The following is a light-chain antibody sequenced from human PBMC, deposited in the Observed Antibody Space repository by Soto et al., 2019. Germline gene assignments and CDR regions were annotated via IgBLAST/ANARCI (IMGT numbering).Light chain of an antibody. J-gene: IGLJ2*01. Sequence: QSALTQPASVSGSPGQSITISCTGTSSDVGGYNYVSWYQQHPGKAPKLMIYEVSNRPSGVSNRFSGSKSGNTASLTISGLQAEDEADYYCSSDTSSSTPVVFGGGTKVTVL. CDR2: EVS. CDR3: SSDTSSSTPVV. V-gene: IGLV2-14*01. CDR1: SSDVGGYNY.